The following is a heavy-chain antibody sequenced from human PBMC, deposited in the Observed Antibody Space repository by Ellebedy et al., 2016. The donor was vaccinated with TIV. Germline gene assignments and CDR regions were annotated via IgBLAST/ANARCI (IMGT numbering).Heavy chain of an antibody. Sequence: MPSETLSLTCTVSGGSISSSSYYWGWIRQPPGKGLEWIGSIYYSGSTYYNPSLKSRVTMSVDTSKNQFSLKLSSVTAADTAVYYCARIPVVVAAEVWYFDLWGRGTLVTVSS. D-gene: IGHD2-15*01. J-gene: IGHJ2*01. CDR3: ARIPVVVAAEVWYFDL. CDR2: IYYSGST. CDR1: GGSISSSSYY. V-gene: IGHV4-39*07.